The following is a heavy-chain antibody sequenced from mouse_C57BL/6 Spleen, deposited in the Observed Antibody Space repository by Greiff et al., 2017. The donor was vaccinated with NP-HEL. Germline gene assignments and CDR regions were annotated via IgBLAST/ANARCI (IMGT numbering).Heavy chain of an antibody. J-gene: IGHJ4*01. CDR1: GFTFSSYA. V-gene: IGHV5-4*01. CDR2: ISDGGSYT. CDR3: ARDEGNGYAMDY. Sequence: EVKLMESGGGLVKPGGSLKLSCAASGFTFSSYAMSWVRQTPEKRLEWVATISDGGSYTYYPDNVKGRFTISRDNAKNNLYLQMSHLKSEDTAMYYCARDEGNGYAMDYWGQGTSVTVSS.